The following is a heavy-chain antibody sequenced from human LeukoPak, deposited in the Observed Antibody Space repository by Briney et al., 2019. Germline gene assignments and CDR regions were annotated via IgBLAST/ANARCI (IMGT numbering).Heavy chain of an antibody. J-gene: IGHJ6*03. CDR2: MNPNSGNT. CDR3: ARDQGGYSQYASPEFSNNMDV. D-gene: IGHD5-18*01. V-gene: IGHV1-8*01. Sequence: GASVKVSCKASGYTFTSYDINWVRQATGQGLEWMGWMNPNSGNTGYAQKFQGRVTMTRNTSISTAYMELTSLRSEDTAVYYCARDQGGYSQYASPEFSNNMDVWGKGTTVTVSS. CDR1: GYTFTSYD.